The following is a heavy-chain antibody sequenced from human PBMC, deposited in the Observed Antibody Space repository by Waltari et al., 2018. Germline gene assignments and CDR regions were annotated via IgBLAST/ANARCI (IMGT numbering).Heavy chain of an antibody. D-gene: IGHD6-19*01. J-gene: IGHJ4*02. V-gene: IGHV3-23*01. Sequence: EVQLLESGGGLVQPGGSLRLSCAASGFTFSSYAMNWVRQAPGKGLEWVSAMVGSGTHTFYADSVTGRFTISRDNSKNTLYLQMNSLRVEDTAVYYCAKGRGSGWYVVDSWGQGTLVTVSS. CDR3: AKGRGSGWYVVDS. CDR2: MVGSGTHT. CDR1: GFTFSSYA.